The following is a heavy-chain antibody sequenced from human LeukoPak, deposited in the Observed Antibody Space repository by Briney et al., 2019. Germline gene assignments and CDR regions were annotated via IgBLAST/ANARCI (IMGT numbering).Heavy chain of an antibody. Sequence: ASVKVFCKASGYTFTGYYMHWVRQAPGQGLEWMGWINPNSGGTNYAQKFQGRVTMTRDTSISTAYMELSRLRSDDTAVYYCAREGRGTTGTTEAFDIWGQGTMVTVSS. D-gene: IGHD1-1*01. CDR2: INPNSGGT. J-gene: IGHJ3*02. V-gene: IGHV1-2*02. CDR3: AREGRGTTGTTEAFDI. CDR1: GYTFTGYY.